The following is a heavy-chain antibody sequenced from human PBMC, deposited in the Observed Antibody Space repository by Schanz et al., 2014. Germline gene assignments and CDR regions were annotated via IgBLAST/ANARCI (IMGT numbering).Heavy chain of an antibody. J-gene: IGHJ4*02. Sequence: VQLVESGGSVVQPGRSLRLSCAGSGFSFSDYGMHWVRQAPGKGLEWVANIKKDGSENYYADSVKGRFIISRDNAKSSQYLQMNILREEDTAVYYCARDRPSGYALDFWGQGTLVTVSS. CDR1: GFSFSDYG. CDR3: ARDRPSGYALDF. D-gene: IGHD5-12*01. CDR2: IKKDGSEN. V-gene: IGHV3-7*01.